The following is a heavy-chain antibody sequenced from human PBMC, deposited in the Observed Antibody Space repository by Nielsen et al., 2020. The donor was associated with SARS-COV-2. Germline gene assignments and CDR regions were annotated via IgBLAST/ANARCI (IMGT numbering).Heavy chain of an antibody. CDR3: ARGVGLPCSGGSCYAPWALNRPFDY. CDR1: GFTLSNYA. V-gene: IGHV3-23*01. CDR2: ISSSDDST. J-gene: IGHJ4*02. Sequence: GESLKISCAASGFTLSNYAMSWVRQAPGKGLGLEWVSSISSSDDSTHYADSVKGRFIISRDNSKNTLYLQMNSLRAEDTAVYYCARGVGLPCSGGSCYAPWALNRPFDYWGQGTLVTVSS. D-gene: IGHD2-15*01.